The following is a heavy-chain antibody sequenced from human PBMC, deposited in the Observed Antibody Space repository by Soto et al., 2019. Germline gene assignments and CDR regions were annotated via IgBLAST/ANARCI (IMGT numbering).Heavy chain of an antibody. CDR2: ISAYNGNT. Sequence: GASVKVSCKASGYTFTGYGISWVRQAPGQGLEWMGWISAYNGNTNYAQKLQGRVTMTTDTSTSTAYMELRSLRSDDTAVYYCARDWTITMVRGVNRSLDYWGQGTLVTVSS. CDR1: GYTFTGYG. V-gene: IGHV1-18*01. J-gene: IGHJ4*02. CDR3: ARDWTITMVRGVNRSLDY. D-gene: IGHD3-10*01.